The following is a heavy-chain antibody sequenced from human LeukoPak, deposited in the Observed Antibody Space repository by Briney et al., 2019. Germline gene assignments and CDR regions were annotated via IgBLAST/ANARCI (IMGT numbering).Heavy chain of an antibody. D-gene: IGHD2-15*01. J-gene: IGHJ3*02. V-gene: IGHV3-48*01. CDR1: GFTFSSYA. CDR3: ARGSYCSGGSCYRYAFDI. Sequence: GGSLRLSCAASGFTFSSYAMSWVRQAPGKGLEWVSYISSSSSTIYYADSVKGRFTISRDNAKNSLYLQMNSLRAEDTAVYYCARGSYCSGGSCYRYAFDIWGQGTMVTVSS. CDR2: ISSSSSTI.